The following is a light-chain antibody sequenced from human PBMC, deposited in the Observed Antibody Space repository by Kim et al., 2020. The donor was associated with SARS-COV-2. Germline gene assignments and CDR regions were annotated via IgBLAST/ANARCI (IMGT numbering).Light chain of an antibody. CDR3: CSYAGSGIVV. V-gene: IGLV2-23*02. J-gene: IGLJ2*01. CDR2: EVS. Sequence: GQSITISCTGTTSDVGYYNLVSWYQQHPSNVPKLLIYEVSKRPSAVSSRFSGSKSGYTASLTISGLQAEDEADYYCCSYAGSGIVVFGGGTQLTVL. CDR1: TSDVGYYNL.